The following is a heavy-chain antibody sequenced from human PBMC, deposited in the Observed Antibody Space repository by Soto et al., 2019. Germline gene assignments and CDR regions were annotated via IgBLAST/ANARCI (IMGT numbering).Heavy chain of an antibody. V-gene: IGHV4-59*01. CDR3: ARGGVQLWLYDYYYGMDV. CDR2: IYYSGST. CDR1: GGSISSYY. J-gene: IGHJ6*02. D-gene: IGHD5-18*01. Sequence: SETLSLTCTVSGGSISSYYWSWIRQPPGKGLEWIGYIYYSGSTNYNPSLKSRVTISVDTSKNQFSLKLSSVTAADTAVYYCARGGVQLWLYDYYYGMDVWGQGTTVTVSS.